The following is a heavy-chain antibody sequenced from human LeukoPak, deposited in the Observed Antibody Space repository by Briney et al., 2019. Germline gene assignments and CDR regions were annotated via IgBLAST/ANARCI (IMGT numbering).Heavy chain of an antibody. CDR2: IYENGGTT. J-gene: IGHJ4*02. CDR3: AKDFRIGYSAHFDY. CDR1: GFTFRSHA. Sequence: GGSLRLSCVGSGFTFRSHAMSWVRQAPEKGLEFVSGIYENGGTTYYADSVKGRSSISRDNSKNTLYLQMDSLRGEDTAVYYCAKDFRIGYSAHFDYWGQGALVTVSS. D-gene: IGHD2-21*01. V-gene: IGHV3-23*01.